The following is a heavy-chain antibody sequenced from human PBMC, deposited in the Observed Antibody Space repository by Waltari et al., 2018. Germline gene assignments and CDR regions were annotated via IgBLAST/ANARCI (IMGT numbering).Heavy chain of an antibody. J-gene: IGHJ3*02. CDR2: IKQDGSEK. CDR1: GFTVCSCW. D-gene: IGHD6-19*01. V-gene: IGHV3-7*03. CDR3: ARDISSGWSDAFDI. Sequence: EVQLVEPGGGSVQTGGSVSLSCADSGFTVCSCWMIWVGQAPAKGLEWVANIKQDGSEKYYVDSVKGRFAIARDNAKNSLYLQMNSLRAEDTAVYYCARDISSGWSDAFDIWGQGTMVTVSS.